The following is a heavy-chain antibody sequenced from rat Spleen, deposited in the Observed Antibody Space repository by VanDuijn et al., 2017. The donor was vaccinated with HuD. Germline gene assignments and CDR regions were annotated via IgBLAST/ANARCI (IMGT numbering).Heavy chain of an antibody. CDR3: TRQELITTTEGYFDY. CDR1: GFTFSDYY. D-gene: IGHD1-10*01. CDR2: ISYDGSST. Sequence: EVQLVESDGGLVQPGRSLKLSCAASGFTFSDYYMAWVRQAPTKGLEWVATISYDGSSTYYRDSVKGRFTISRDNAKSTLYLQMNSLRSEDTATYYCTRQELITTTEGYFDYWGQGVMVTVSS. J-gene: IGHJ2*01. V-gene: IGHV5-29*01.